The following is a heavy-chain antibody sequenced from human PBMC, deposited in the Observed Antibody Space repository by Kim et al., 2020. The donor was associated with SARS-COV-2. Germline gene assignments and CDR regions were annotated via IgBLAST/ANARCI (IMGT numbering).Heavy chain of an antibody. CDR1: GGSISSGGYS. V-gene: IGHV4-30-2*01. Sequence: SETLSLTCAVSGGSISSGGYSWSWIRQPPGKGLEWIGYIYHSGSTYYNPSLKSRVTISVDRSKNQFSLKLSSVTAADTAVYYCARESFYVDYWGQGTLVTVSS. D-gene: IGHD3-16*02. CDR2: IYHSGST. J-gene: IGHJ4*02. CDR3: ARESFYVDY.